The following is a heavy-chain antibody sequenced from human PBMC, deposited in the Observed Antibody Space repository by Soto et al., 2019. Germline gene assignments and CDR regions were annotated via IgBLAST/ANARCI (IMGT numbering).Heavy chain of an antibody. CDR1: GYTFTSYD. Sequence: GASVKVSCKASGYTFTSYDINWVRQATGQGLEWMGWMNPNSGNTGYAQKFQGRVTMTRNTSISTAYMELSSLRSEDTAVYYCASRNRVLLWFGESDAFDIWGQGTMVT. D-gene: IGHD3-10*01. J-gene: IGHJ3*02. CDR3: ASRNRVLLWFGESDAFDI. CDR2: MNPNSGNT. V-gene: IGHV1-8*01.